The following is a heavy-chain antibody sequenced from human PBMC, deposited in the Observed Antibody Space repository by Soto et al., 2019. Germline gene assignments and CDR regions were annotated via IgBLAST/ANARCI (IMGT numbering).Heavy chain of an antibody. CDR3: VRDFKYDILTSYYGMDV. Sequence: EVQLVESGGGLVKPGGSLRLSCAASGFTFSSYSMIWVRQAPGQGLEWVSSISTTSTYIYYADSVKGRFTISRDNAKNSLFLQMDSLRAEDTAVYYCVRDFKYDILTSYYGMDVWGQGTTVTVSS. V-gene: IGHV3-21*01. J-gene: IGHJ6*02. D-gene: IGHD3-9*01. CDR2: ISTTSTYI. CDR1: GFTFSSYS.